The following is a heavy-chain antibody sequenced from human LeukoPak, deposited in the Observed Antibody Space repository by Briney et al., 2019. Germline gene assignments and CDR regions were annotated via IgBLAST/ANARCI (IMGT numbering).Heavy chain of an antibody. CDR3: ARQYYYNRAIYSKLDY. CDR1: GGSISSYY. V-gene: IGHV4-59*08. J-gene: IGHJ4*02. Sequence: PSETLSLSCTVSGGSISSYYWSWIRQPPGKGLEWIGYIYYSGSTNYNPSLKSRVTISVDTSKNQFSLKLSSVTAADTAVYYCARQYYYNRAIYSKLDYWGQGTLVTVSS. CDR2: IYYSGST. D-gene: IGHD3-22*01.